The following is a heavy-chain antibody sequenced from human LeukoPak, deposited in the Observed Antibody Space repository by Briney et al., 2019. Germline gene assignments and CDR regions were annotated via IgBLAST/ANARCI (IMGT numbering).Heavy chain of an antibody. CDR2: IYYSGST. D-gene: IGHD1-1*01. V-gene: IGHV4-59*01. CDR3: ARKLERRSGNWFDP. CDR1: GGSFSGYY. Sequence: NPSETLSLTCAVYGGSFSGYYWSWIRQPPGKGLEWIGYIYYSGSTNYNPSLKSRVTISVDTSKNQFSLKLSSVTAADTAVYYCARKLERRSGNWFDPWGQGTLVTVSS. J-gene: IGHJ5*02.